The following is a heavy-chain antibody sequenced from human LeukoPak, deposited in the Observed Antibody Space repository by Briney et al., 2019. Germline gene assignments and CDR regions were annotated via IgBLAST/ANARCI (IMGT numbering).Heavy chain of an antibody. V-gene: IGHV3-23*01. CDR1: GFTFSTYN. J-gene: IGHJ4*02. Sequence: GGSLRLSCTASGFTFSTYNMNWVRQAPGKGLEWVAAISDGGGATYYADSVKGRFTISRDDSTNTVYLQMSGLRAEDTAVYYCAKKQAEPGTLGNYFDYWGQGTLVTVSS. D-gene: IGHD7-27*01. CDR2: ISDGGGAT. CDR3: AKKQAEPGTLGNYFDY.